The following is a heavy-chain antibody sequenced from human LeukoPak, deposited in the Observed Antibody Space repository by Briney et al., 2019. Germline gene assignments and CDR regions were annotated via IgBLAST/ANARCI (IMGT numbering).Heavy chain of an antibody. CDR2: IWYDGSNK. V-gene: IGHV3-33*06. D-gene: IGHD3-16*02. J-gene: IGHJ4*02. CDR1: GFTFSSYG. CDR3: AKFVITFGGVIAPFDY. Sequence: GGSLRLSCAASGFTFSSYGMHWVRQAPGKGLEWVAVIWYDGSNKYYADSVKGRFTISRDNSKNTLYLQMNSLRAEDTAVYYCAKFVITFGGVIAPFDYWGQGTLGTVSS.